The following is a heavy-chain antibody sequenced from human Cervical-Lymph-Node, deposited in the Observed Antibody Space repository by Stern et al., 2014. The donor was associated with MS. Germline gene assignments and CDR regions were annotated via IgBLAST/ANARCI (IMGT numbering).Heavy chain of an antibody. J-gene: IGHJ4*02. Sequence: QVQLVESGGGVVQPGRSLRLSCAASGFVFRRYGLHCVRQAPGKGLEWDAIISYDGRDKYYTDSVKGRFTVSRDNSNNTVDLEMNSLRLEDTAVYYCAKGGSGSYLDWGQGSLVTVSS. CDR1: GFVFRRYG. D-gene: IGHD1-26*01. CDR3: AKGGSGSYLD. V-gene: IGHV3-30*18. CDR2: ISYDGRDK.